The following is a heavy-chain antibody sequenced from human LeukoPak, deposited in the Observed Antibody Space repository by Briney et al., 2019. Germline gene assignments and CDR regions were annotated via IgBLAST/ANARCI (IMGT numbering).Heavy chain of an antibody. Sequence: HPGGSMRLSCAASGLTLSSYAMSWVRQAPGKGLEWVSAISGSGGSTYYADSVKGRFTISRDNSKNTLYLQMNSLRSEDTAVHYFTIRLDAHKICNYFDYCGHRTLFTVSS. CDR1: GLTLSSYA. D-gene: IGHD3-10*01. J-gene: IGHJ4*03. V-gene: IGHV3-23*01. CDR2: ISGSGGST. CDR3: TIRLDAHKICNYFDY.